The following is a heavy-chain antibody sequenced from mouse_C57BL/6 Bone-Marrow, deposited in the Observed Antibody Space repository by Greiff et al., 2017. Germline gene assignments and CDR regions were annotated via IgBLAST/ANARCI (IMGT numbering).Heavy chain of an antibody. J-gene: IGHJ1*03. Sequence: QVQLKQPGAELVKPGASVKLSCKASGYTFTSYWMHWVKQRPGQGLEWIGMIHPNSGSTNYNEKFKSKATLTVDKSSSTAYMQLSSLTSEDSAVYYCARWWTWYFDVWGTGTTVTVSS. D-gene: IGHD1-1*02. CDR2: IHPNSGST. CDR1: GYTFTSYW. CDR3: ARWWTWYFDV. V-gene: IGHV1-64*01.